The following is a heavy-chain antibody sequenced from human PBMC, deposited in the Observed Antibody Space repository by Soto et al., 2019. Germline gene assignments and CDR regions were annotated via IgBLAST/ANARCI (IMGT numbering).Heavy chain of an antibody. CDR3: GAQAYVAKGYHFGT. J-gene: IGHJ5*02. V-gene: IGHV4-39*02. CDR2: IYYIGST. Sequence: PSETLSLTCAVSGASISSSSSYWGWVRQPPGKGLEWIGNIYYIGSTYYNPSLKSRVAISIDSSKTRFSLKLNSVTTADTAVYYCGAQAYVAKGYHFGTWGQGTLVTVSS. D-gene: IGHD1-1*01. CDR1: GASISSSSSY.